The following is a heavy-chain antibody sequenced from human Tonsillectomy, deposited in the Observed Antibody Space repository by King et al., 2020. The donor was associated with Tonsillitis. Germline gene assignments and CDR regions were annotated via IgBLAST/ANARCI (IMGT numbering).Heavy chain of an antibody. CDR3: AGERVTTVDYYYYMDV. V-gene: IGHV4-59*01. D-gene: IGHD4-17*01. Sequence: VQLQESGPGLVKPSETLSLTCTVSGGSISSYYWSWVRQPPGKGLEWIGYIYNSGSTNYNPSLKSRVTISVDTSKTQFSLKLSSVTAADTAVYYWAGERVTTVDYYYYMDVWGKGTTVTVSS. CDR2: IYNSGST. CDR1: GGSISSYY. J-gene: IGHJ6*03.